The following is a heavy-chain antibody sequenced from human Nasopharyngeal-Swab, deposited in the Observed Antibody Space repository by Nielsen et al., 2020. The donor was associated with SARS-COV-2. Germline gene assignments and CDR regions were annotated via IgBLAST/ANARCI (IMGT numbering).Heavy chain of an antibody. CDR1: GFTFSDSA. V-gene: IGHV3-73*01. CDR3: TRCGGGCYSGRDY. Sequence: GGSLRLSCAASGFTFSDSAIHWVRQASGKGLEWVSRISSNGNTYATAYAASVKGRFIIFRDDPTNTAYLQMNSLKTEDTAVYYCTRCGGGCYSGRDYWGQGTLVTVSS. J-gene: IGHJ4*02. D-gene: IGHD2-21*02. CDR2: ISSNGNTYAT.